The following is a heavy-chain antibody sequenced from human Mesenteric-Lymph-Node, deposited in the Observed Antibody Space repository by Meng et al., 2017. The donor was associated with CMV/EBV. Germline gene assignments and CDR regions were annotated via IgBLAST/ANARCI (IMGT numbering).Heavy chain of an antibody. Sequence: GESLKISCAASGFTFSSYAMSWVRQAPGKGLEWVSGISGSGSSTYYADSVKGRFTISRDNSKNTLYLQMNSLRAEDTAVYYCARDVPDTAMGITIWDYWGQGTLVTVSS. J-gene: IGHJ4*02. D-gene: IGHD5-18*01. CDR1: GFTFSSYA. CDR2: ISGSGSST. CDR3: ARDVPDTAMGITIWDY. V-gene: IGHV3-23*01.